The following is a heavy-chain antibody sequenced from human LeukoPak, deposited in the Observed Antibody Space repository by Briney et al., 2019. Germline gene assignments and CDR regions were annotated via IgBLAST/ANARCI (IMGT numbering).Heavy chain of an antibody. J-gene: IGHJ4*02. Sequence: ASVKVSCKASGYTFTSYDINWVRQATGQGLEWMGWMNPNSGNTGYAQKFQGRVTMTRNTYISTAYMELSSLRSEDTAVYYCARLMVITTDYFDYWGQGTLVTVSS. CDR1: GYTFTSYD. CDR2: MNPNSGNT. CDR3: ARLMVITTDYFDY. V-gene: IGHV1-8*01. D-gene: IGHD3-22*01.